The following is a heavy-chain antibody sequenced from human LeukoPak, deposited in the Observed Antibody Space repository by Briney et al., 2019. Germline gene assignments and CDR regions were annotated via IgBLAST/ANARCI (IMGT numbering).Heavy chain of an antibody. CDR2: IIGSGGST. Sequence: PGGSLRLTCTASGFTFRSYAMSWVRQAPGKGLEWVSAIIGSGGSTYYADSVKGRFTISRENSKTKLYLQMNSLSADDTAVYYCAKGTYNYDSSVYFDYWGQGTLVTVSS. J-gene: IGHJ4*02. V-gene: IGHV3-23*01. D-gene: IGHD3-22*01. CDR1: GFTFRSYA. CDR3: AKGTYNYDSSVYFDY.